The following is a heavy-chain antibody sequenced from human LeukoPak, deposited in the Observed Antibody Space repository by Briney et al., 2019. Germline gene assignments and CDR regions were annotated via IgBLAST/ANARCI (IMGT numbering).Heavy chain of an antibody. V-gene: IGHV3-21*01. CDR1: GFTFSSYA. CDR3: ARVSEYSSSVAPTYYYGMDV. CDR2: ISSSSSSI. J-gene: IGHJ6*02. Sequence: PGGSLRLSCAASGFTFSSYAMSWVRQAPGKGLEWVSSISSSSSSIYYADSVKGRFTISRDNAKNSLFLQMISLRAEDTAVYYCARVSEYSSSVAPTYYYGMDVWGQGTTVTVSS. D-gene: IGHD6-6*01.